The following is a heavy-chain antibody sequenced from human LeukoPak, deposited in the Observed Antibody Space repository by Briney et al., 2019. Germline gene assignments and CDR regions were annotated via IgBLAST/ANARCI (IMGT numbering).Heavy chain of an antibody. CDR2: IYYSGST. CDR1: GGSISSYY. J-gene: IGHJ3*02. Sequence: SGTLSLTCTVSGGSISSYYWSWIRQPPGKGLEWIGYIYYSGSTNYNPSLKSRVTISVDTSKNQFSLKLSSVTAADTAVYYCARDSGNWNDALPNDAFDIWGQGTMVTVSS. D-gene: IGHD1-20*01. CDR3: ARDSGNWNDALPNDAFDI. V-gene: IGHV4-59*01.